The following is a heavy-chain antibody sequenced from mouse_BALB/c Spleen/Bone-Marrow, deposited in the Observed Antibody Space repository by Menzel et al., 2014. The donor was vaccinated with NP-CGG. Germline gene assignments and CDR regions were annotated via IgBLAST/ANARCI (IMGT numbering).Heavy chain of an antibody. CDR3: NADTRAMDY. CDR2: IDPENGDT. Sequence: EVKLMESGAELMRSGASVKLSCTGSGFNIKDFYMHWVKQRPEQGLEWIGWIDPENGDTEYAPKFQGKATLTADTSSNTAYLQLNSLTSEDTAVYYCNADTRAMDYWGQGTSVTVSS. CDR1: GFNIKDFY. V-gene: IGHV14-4*02. J-gene: IGHJ4*01.